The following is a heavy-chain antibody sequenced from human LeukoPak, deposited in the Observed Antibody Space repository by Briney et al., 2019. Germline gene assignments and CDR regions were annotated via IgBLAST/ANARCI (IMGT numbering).Heavy chain of an antibody. V-gene: IGHV4-39*01. CDR1: GGSISSSSYY. J-gene: IGHJ2*01. Sequence: SETLSLTCTVSGGSISSSSYYWGWIRQPPGKGLEWIGSIYYSGSTYYNPSLKSRVTISVDTFKNQFSLKLSSVTAADTAVYYCVSRYCSSTSCLPPNWYFDLWGRGTLVTVSS. D-gene: IGHD2-2*01. CDR2: IYYSGST. CDR3: VSRYCSSTSCLPPNWYFDL.